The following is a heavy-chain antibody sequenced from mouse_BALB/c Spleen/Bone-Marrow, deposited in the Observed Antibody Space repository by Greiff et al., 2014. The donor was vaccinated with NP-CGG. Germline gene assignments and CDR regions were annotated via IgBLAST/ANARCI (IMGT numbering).Heavy chain of an antibody. Sequence: EVKLQESGPGLVKPSQSLSLTCTVTGYSITSDYAWNWIRQFPGNKLEWMGYISYSGSTSYNPSLKSRISITRDTSKNQFFLQLNSVTTEDTATYYCAYGYDLAWFAYWGQGTLVTVSA. D-gene: IGHD2-2*01. CDR2: ISYSGST. V-gene: IGHV3-2*02. CDR3: AYGYDLAWFAY. CDR1: GYSITSDYA. J-gene: IGHJ3*01.